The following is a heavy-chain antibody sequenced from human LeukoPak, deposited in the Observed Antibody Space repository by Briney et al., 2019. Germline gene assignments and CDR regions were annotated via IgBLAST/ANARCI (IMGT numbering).Heavy chain of an antibody. CDR2: IYYSGST. CDR1: GGSISSGGYY. CDR3: AREVRSGSYKTAFDI. V-gene: IGHV4-31*03. Sequence: SETLSLTCTVSGGSISSGGYYWSWIRQHPGKGLEWIGYIYYSGSTYYNPSLKSRVTISVDTSKNQFSLKLSSVTAADTAVYYCAREVRSGSYKTAFDIWGQGTMVTVS. D-gene: IGHD1-26*01. J-gene: IGHJ3*02.